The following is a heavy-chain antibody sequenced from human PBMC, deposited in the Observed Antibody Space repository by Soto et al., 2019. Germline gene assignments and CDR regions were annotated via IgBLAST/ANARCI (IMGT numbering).Heavy chain of an antibody. CDR2: ISGSDGST. Sequence: PGGSLRLSCAASGFPFSSFAMSWVRQAPGKGLEWVSVISGSDGSTYYADSVKGRFTISRDNSKNTLNLQMNSLRAEDTAVYYCAGRSSSWYFDYWGQGTLVTVS. CDR1: GFPFSSFA. CDR3: AGRSSSWYFDY. D-gene: IGHD6-13*01. V-gene: IGHV3-23*01. J-gene: IGHJ4*02.